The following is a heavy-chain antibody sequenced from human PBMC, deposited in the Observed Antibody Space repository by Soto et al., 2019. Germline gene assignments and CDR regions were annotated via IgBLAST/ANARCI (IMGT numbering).Heavy chain of an antibody. CDR1: GFTFSSYE. CDR3: AREVAGYSCENYYYYGMDF. J-gene: IGHJ6*02. V-gene: IGHV3-48*03. D-gene: IGHD1-1*01. Sequence: GSLRLSCAASGFTFSSYEMNWVRQAPGKGLEWVSYISSSGSTIYYADSVKGRFTISRDNAKNSLYLQMNSLRPEDTAVYYCAREVAGYSCENYYYYGMDFWGQGTTVTVSS. CDR2: ISSSGSTI.